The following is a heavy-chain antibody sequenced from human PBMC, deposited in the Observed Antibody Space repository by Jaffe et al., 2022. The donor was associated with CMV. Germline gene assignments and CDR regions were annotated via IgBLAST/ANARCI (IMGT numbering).Heavy chain of an antibody. CDR3: VREASGDYYYYYMDV. J-gene: IGHJ6*03. CDR1: GFTFSSYE. V-gene: IGHV3-48*03. CDR2: ISSSGSTV. Sequence: EVQLVDGGGGLVQPGGSLRLSCVASGFTFSSYEMNWVRQAPGKGLEWVSYISSSGSTVYYADSVRGRFTISRDNAKNSLYLQMNSLRVEDTAVYYCVREASGDYYYYYMDVWGKGTTVTVSS.